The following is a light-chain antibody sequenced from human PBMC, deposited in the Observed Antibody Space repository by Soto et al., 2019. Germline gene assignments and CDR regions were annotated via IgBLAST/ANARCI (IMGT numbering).Light chain of an antibody. Sequence: QSALTQPPSASGSPGQSVTISCTGTSSDVGGYNYVSWYQQHPGKAPKLMIYDVSKRPSGVPDRFSGSKSGNTASLTVSGLQAEEEADYYCSSYAGSNNLGVFGTGTKLTVL. J-gene: IGLJ1*01. CDR2: DVS. CDR3: SSYAGSNNLGV. CDR1: SSDVGGYNY. V-gene: IGLV2-8*01.